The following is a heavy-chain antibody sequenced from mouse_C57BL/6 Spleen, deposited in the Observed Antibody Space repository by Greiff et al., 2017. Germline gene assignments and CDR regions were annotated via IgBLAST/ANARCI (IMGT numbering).Heavy chain of an antibody. J-gene: IGHJ3*01. V-gene: IGHV1-62-3*01. CDR1: GYTFTDYW. CDR2: IDPYRGGT. CDR3: ARWGNGSRAWFAY. Sequence: VQLQQSGAELVQPGASVKLSCKASGYTFTDYWMHWVKQGPGRGLEWIGWIDPYRGGTKYTEKFKGKATLTVDKASSTVYMELSSLTSEDSAVYYCARWGNGSRAWFAYWGQGTLVTVSA. D-gene: IGHD1-1*01.